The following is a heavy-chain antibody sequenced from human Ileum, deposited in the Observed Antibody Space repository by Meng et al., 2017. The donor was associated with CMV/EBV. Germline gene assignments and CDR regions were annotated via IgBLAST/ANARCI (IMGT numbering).Heavy chain of an antibody. CDR3: ARVTYYYGSGIDY. J-gene: IGHJ4*02. CDR2: INHSGST. CDR1: VWSFSGSC. V-gene: IGHV4-34*01. Sequence: CACVVWSFSGSCWRWLHPPPGEGLEWSEEINHSGSTNYNPSLKSLVTISVDTSKNHSSLKLSSVTAADTAVYYCARVTYYYGSGIDYWGQGTLVTVSS. D-gene: IGHD3-10*01.